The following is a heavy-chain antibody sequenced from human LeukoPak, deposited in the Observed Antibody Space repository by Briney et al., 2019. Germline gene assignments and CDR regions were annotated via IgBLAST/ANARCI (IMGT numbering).Heavy chain of an antibody. D-gene: IGHD5-18*01. CDR3: ENAQLWSSFDY. CDR1: GFTFSSYA. CDR2: ISGSGGFP. V-gene: IGHV3-23*01. Sequence: PGGALRLSCAASGFTFSSYAISWVRQAPGKVVEWVSAISGSGGFPYYADSVKRGFTISRDNSKNTLFLQLNSLRAEDTAVYYCENAQLWSSFDYWGQGTLVTVSS. J-gene: IGHJ4*02.